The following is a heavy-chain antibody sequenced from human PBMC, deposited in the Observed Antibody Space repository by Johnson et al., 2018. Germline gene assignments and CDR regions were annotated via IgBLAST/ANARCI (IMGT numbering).Heavy chain of an antibody. Sequence: QVQLQESGGGVVQSGRSLRLSCAASGFTFNSYTMHWVRQAPGKGLEWVAVISYDGDNKYYADSVKGRFTLSRDSSKKTVYLEMNSLRLEDTAVYYCAKDRVVADPYYYYMDVWGKGTTVIVSS. CDR3: AKDRVVADPYYYYMDV. V-gene: IGHV3-30*18. J-gene: IGHJ6*03. D-gene: IGHD6-19*01. CDR1: GFTFNSYT. CDR2: ISYDGDNK.